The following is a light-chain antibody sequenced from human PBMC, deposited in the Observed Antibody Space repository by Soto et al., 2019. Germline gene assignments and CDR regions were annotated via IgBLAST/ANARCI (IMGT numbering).Light chain of an antibody. Sequence: QSALTQPASVSGSPGQSITISCTGTSSDVGSYNLVSWYQQHPGKAPKLMIYEGSKRPAGVSNRFSGSKSGNTSSLTISGLQAEDDADYYCCSYAGSSTFVVFGGGTTLTVL. CDR3: CSYAGSSTFVV. CDR2: EGS. CDR1: SSDVGSYNL. V-gene: IGLV2-23*03. J-gene: IGLJ2*01.